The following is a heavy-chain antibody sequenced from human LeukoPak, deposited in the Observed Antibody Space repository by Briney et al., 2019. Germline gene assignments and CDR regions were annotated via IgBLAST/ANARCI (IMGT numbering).Heavy chain of an antibody. CDR1: GFTFSTYW. CDR3: ATDRDNSDWQKRFDS. D-gene: IGHD2-21*02. V-gene: IGHV3-7*01. J-gene: IGHJ4*02. Sequence: XGSLRLSCAASGFTFSTYWMNWYRQAPGKGLEWEGNINQDASEINYVDSVRGRFTLSRDNAKNSLHLQMNSLRAEDTAVYYCATDRDNSDWQKRFDSWGQGTLVTVSS. CDR2: INQDASEI.